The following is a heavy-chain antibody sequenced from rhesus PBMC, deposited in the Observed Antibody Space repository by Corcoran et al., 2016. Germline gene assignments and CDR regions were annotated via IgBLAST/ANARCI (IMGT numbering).Heavy chain of an antibody. Sequence: VQLVESGGGLVQPGGSLRLSCAAPGFTSGNSDLTWMRQSPGKGLEWVSYFRSGGTIFYSDAVKGRFTVSRDNANSTLFLQMSSLRVEDTAFYYCGRWGATWLDYWGQGVLVTISS. CDR1: GFTSGNSD. D-gene: IGHD1-38*01. J-gene: IGHJ4*01. V-gene: IGHV3S43*01. CDR3: GRWGATWLDY. CDR2: FRSGGTI.